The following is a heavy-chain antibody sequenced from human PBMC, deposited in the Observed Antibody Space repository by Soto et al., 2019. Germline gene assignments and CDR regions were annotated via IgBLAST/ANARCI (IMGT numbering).Heavy chain of an antibody. CDR1: GGSFSSNTAS. D-gene: IGHD6-19*01. J-gene: IGHJ4*02. Sequence: SQTLSLTCAISGGSFSSNTASCNCIRESPSRGLEWLGRTYYRSKWYNDYEVSVKSRITITPDTSKNQFSLQLNSVHPEDTAVYYCARDMSGGWYFEFWGKGTLVTVSS. V-gene: IGHV6-1*01. CDR2: TYYRSKWYN. CDR3: ARDMSGGWYFEF.